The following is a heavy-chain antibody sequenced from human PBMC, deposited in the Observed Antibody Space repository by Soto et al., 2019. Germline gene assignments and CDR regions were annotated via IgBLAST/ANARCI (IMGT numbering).Heavy chain of an antibody. V-gene: IGHV3-30-3*01. CDR1: GFTFSSYA. CDR3: ARPLWRDDYNWGYFDL. CDR2: ISYDGSNK. J-gene: IGHJ2*01. Sequence: QVQLVESGGGVVQPGRSLRLSCAASGFTFSSYAMHWVRQAPGKGLEWVAVISYDGSNKYYADSVKGRFTISRDNSKNTLYLQMNSLRLEDTAVYYCARPLWRDDYNWGYFDLWRRGTLVTVSS. D-gene: IGHD4-4*01.